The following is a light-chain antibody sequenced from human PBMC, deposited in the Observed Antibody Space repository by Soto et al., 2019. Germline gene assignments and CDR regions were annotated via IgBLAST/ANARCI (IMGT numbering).Light chain of an antibody. Sequence: QSALTQPASVSRSPGQSITISCTGTSSDVGDYNYVSWYQQHPGKAPKLMIYEVNYRPSGVSNRFSGSKSGNTASLTISGLQAEDEADYYCSSYISSSTLYVFGTGTKLTVL. V-gene: IGLV2-14*01. J-gene: IGLJ1*01. CDR2: EVN. CDR3: SSYISSSTLYV. CDR1: SSDVGDYNY.